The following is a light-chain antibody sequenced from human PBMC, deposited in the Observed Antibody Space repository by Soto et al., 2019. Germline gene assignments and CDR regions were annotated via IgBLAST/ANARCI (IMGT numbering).Light chain of an antibody. CDR2: ATS. J-gene: IGKJ1*01. Sequence: DIQMTQSPSSLSASVGDSVTITCRASQAIRNDLGWYQQKPGRAPKRLIFATSNLHSVVPSRFRGSGSGTEFTLTSNSLQPEDFADYYCLQHYTYPWTFGQGTKVEIK. CDR1: QAIRND. CDR3: LQHYTYPWT. V-gene: IGKV1-17*01.